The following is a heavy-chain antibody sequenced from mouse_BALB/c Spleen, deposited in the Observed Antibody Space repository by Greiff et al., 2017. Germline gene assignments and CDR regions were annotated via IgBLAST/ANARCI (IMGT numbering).Heavy chain of an antibody. J-gene: IGHJ3*01. CDR3: ANSLLRPFAY. D-gene: IGHD1-2*01. CDR2: INSNGGST. Sequence: DVQLQESGGGLVQPGGSLKLSCAASGFTFSSYGMSWVRQTPDKRLELVATINSNGGSTYYPDSVKGRFTISRDNAKNTLYLQMSSLKSEDTAMYYCANSLLRPFAYWGQGTLVTVSA. V-gene: IGHV5-6-3*01. CDR1: GFTFSSYG.